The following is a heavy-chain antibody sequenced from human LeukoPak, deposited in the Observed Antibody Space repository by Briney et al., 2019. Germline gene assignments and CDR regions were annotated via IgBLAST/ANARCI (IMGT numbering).Heavy chain of an antibody. J-gene: IGHJ4*02. CDR2: ISGSGGST. CDR3: AKQGSSSRNNLYYFDY. CDR1: GFTFSSYA. Sequence: GGSLRLSCAASGFTFSSYAMSWVRQAPGKGLEWVSAISGSGGSTYYADSVKGRFTSSRDNSKNTLYLQMNSLRAEDTAVYYCAKQGSSSRNNLYYFDYWGQGTLVTVSS. V-gene: IGHV3-23*01. D-gene: IGHD1/OR15-1a*01.